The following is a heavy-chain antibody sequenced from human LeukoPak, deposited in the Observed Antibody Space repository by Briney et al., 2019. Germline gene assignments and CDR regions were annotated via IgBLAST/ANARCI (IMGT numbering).Heavy chain of an antibody. J-gene: IGHJ4*02. CDR2: ISSDGSKI. CDR3: ARGLHRRCSGGICYQPFDY. V-gene: IGHV3-30*04. CDR1: GFIFSNYA. D-gene: IGHD2-15*01. Sequence: GGSLRLSCAASGFIFSNYAMHWVRQAPGKGLEWVALISSDGSKIYYADSVKGRFTISRDNSRNTLYLQMNSLRAEDSAVYYCARGLHRRCSGGICYQPFDYWGQGTLATVSS.